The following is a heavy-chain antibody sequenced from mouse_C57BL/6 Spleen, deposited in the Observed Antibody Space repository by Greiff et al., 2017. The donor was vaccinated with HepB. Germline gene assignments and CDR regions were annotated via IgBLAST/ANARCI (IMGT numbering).Heavy chain of an antibody. CDR1: GYTFTSYW. J-gene: IGHJ1*03. CDR2: IHPNSGST. Sequence: QVHVKQPGAELVKPGASVKLSCKASGYTFTSYWMHWVKQRPGQGLEWIGMIHPNSGSTNYNEKFKSKATLTVDKSSSTAYMQLSSLTSEDSAVYYCASLTGTGYFDVWGTGTTVTVSS. D-gene: IGHD4-1*01. V-gene: IGHV1-64*01. CDR3: ASLTGTGYFDV.